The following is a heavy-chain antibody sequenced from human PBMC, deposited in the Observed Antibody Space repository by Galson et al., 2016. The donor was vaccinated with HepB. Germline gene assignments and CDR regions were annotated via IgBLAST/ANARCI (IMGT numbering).Heavy chain of an antibody. J-gene: IGHJ6*02. CDR1: GLTVSRSY. Sequence: SLRLSCAASGLTVSRSYMRWVRQAPGKGLEWVSIVHSGGRTYYSDSVKGRFTISRDTSKNTLYLQMNSLRADDTAVYYCARDYAAYGDPARYYYFEKDVWGQGTTVTVSS. CDR2: VHSGGRT. D-gene: IGHD4-17*01. CDR3: ARDYAAYGDPARYYYFEKDV. V-gene: IGHV3-66*01.